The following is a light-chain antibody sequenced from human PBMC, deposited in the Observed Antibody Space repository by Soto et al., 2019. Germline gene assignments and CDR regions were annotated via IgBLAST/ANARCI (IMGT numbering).Light chain of an antibody. Sequence: DVVMTQSPLSLPVTLGQPASISCRASRSLIYTDGNTYLNWFHQRPGQSPRRPFAKVSNRDSGVPDRFRGSGSGTDFTLKISRVEAEDVGLYYCMQGTHWPYTFGQGTKLEIK. CDR1: RSLIYTDGNTY. CDR2: KVS. V-gene: IGKV2-30*01. J-gene: IGKJ2*01. CDR3: MQGTHWPYT.